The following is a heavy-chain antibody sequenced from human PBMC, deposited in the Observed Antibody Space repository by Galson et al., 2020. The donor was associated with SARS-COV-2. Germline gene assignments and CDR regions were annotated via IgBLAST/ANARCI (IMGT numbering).Heavy chain of an antibody. J-gene: IGHJ5*01. D-gene: IGHD2-2*01. CDR2: FDPEDGET. V-gene: IGHV1-24*01. CDR3: ATTAAMGFEGWFDP. Sequence: GESLKISCKVSGYTLTELSMHWVRQAPGKGLEWMGGFDPEDGETIYAQKFQGRVTMTEDTSTDTAYMELSSLRSEDTAVYYCATTAAMGFEGWFDPWGQGTLVTVSS. CDR1: GYTLTELS.